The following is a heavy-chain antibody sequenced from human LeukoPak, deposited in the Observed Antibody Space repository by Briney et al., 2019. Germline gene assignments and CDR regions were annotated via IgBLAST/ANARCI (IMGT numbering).Heavy chain of an antibody. V-gene: IGHV3-74*01. CDR1: GFTFSSYW. CDR2: INSDGSST. J-gene: IGHJ6*02. D-gene: IGHD2-2*01. Sequence: PGGSLRLSCAASGFTFSSYWMHWVRQAPGKGLVRVSRINSDGSSTSYADSVKGRFTISRDNAKNTLYLQMNSLRAEDTAVYYCARDQPHCSSTSCYFDYYYYGMDVWGQGTTVTVSS. CDR3: ARDQPHCSSTSCYFDYYYYGMDV.